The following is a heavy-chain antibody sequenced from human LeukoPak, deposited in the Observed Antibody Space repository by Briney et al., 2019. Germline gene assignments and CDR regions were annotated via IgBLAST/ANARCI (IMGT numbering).Heavy chain of an antibody. CDR3: ARVEMKAFYYYYMDV. CDR2: MNPTSGDT. V-gene: IGHV1-8*01. Sequence: ASVKVSCKASGYTLSDYDVNWVRQAPGQGLEWMGWMNPTSGDTGYAQKFQGRVTMTRSMSRNTAYMELSRLRSEDTAVYFCARVEMKAFYYYYMDVWGKGTTIIISS. J-gene: IGHJ6*03. D-gene: IGHD5-24*01. CDR1: GYTLSDYD.